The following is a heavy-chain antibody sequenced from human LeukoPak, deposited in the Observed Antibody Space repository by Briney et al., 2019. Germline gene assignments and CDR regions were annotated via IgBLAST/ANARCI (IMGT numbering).Heavy chain of an antibody. Sequence: ASVKVSCKASGYTFTGYYMHWVRQAPRQGLEWMGWINPNSGGTNYAQKFQGRVTMTRDTSISTAYMELSRLRSDDTAVYYCARVDGIEDWFDPWGQGTLVTVSS. CDR1: GYTFTGYY. V-gene: IGHV1-2*02. CDR2: INPNSGGT. D-gene: IGHD1-26*01. CDR3: ARVDGIEDWFDP. J-gene: IGHJ5*02.